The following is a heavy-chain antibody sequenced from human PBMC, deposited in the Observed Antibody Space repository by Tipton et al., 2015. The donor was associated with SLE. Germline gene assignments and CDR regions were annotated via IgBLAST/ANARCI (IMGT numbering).Heavy chain of an antibody. CDR2: IYYSGST. CDR1: GGSISSYY. Sequence: GLVKPSETLSLTCTVSGGSISSYYWSWIRQPPGKGLEWIGYIYYSGSTNYNPSLKSRVTISVDTSKNQFSLKLSSVTAADTAVYYCARGTIVVAALDAFDIWGQGTMVTVSS. J-gene: IGHJ3*02. V-gene: IGHV4-59*01. CDR3: ARGTIVVAALDAFDI. D-gene: IGHD2-21*01.